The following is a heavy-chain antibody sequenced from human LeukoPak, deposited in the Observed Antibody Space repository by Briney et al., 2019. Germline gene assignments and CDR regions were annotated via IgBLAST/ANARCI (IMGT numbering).Heavy chain of an antibody. CDR1: GFTFSSYE. CDR3: ARREGYDGDSL. V-gene: IGHV3-21*05. Sequence: GGSLRLSCAASGFTFSSYEMNWVRQAPGKGLEWVSYISSSSSYIYYADSVKGRFTISRDNAKNSLYLQMNSLRAEDTAVYYCARREGYDGDSLWGQGTMVTVSS. CDR2: ISSSSSYI. J-gene: IGHJ3*01. D-gene: IGHD3-22*01.